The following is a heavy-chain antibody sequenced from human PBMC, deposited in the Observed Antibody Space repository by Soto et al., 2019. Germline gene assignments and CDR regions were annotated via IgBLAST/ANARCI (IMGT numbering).Heavy chain of an antibody. CDR1: GGSISSYY. CDR2: IYYSGST. CDR3: ARGSGTMITGGGSRSYYYLLDV. D-gene: IGHD3-16*01. Sequence: SETLSLTCTVSGGSISSYYWSWIRQPPGKGLEWIGYIYYSGSTNYNPSLKSRVTISVDTSKNQFSLKLSSVTAADTAVYYCARGSGTMITGGGSRSYYYLLDVWGKGTTVTVSS. V-gene: IGHV4-59*01. J-gene: IGHJ6*03.